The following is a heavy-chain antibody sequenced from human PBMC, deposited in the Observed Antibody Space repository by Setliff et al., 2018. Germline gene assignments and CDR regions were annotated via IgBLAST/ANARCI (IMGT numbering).Heavy chain of an antibody. V-gene: IGHV1-2*02. CDR1: GYTFTGYY. CDR3: ARTGHCGGDCYGFDY. Sequence: ASVKVSCKASGYTFTGYYMHWARQAPGQGLEWVGWINPNSGGTNYAQKLQGRVTMTRDTSISTAYMELSRLRSDDTAVYYCARTGHCGGDCYGFDYWGQGTLVTVSS. D-gene: IGHD2-21*02. CDR2: INPNSGGT. J-gene: IGHJ4*02.